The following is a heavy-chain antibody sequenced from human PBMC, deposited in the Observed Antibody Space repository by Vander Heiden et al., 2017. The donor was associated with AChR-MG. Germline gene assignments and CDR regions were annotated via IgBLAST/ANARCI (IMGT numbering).Heavy chain of an antibody. Sequence: QVQLQQWGAGLLKPSETLSLPCAVYGGSFSGYYWSWIRQPPGKGLEWIGEINHSGSTNYNPSLKSRVTISVDTSKNQFSLKLSSVTAADTAVYYCARGVGQWLVRGAVDYWGQGTLVTVSS. CDR3: ARGVGQWLVRGAVDY. D-gene: IGHD6-19*01. J-gene: IGHJ4*02. V-gene: IGHV4-34*01. CDR1: GGSFSGYY. CDR2: INHSGST.